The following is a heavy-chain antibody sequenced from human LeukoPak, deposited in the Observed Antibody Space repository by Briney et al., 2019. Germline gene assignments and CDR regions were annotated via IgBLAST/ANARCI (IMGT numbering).Heavy chain of an antibody. V-gene: IGHV3-11*04. CDR2: ITSSGSTM. CDR1: GFTFSDYY. D-gene: IGHD4-11*01. Sequence: PGGSLRLSCAASGFTFSDYYMNWIRQAPGKGLEWVSYITSSGSTMYYADSVKGRFTISRDNAKNSLYLQMNSLRAEDTAVYYCAREATVTTAWGQGTLVTVSS. CDR3: AREATVTTA. J-gene: IGHJ5*02.